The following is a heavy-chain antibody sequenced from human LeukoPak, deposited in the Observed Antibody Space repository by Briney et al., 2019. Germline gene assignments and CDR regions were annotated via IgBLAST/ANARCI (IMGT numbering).Heavy chain of an antibody. Sequence: GESLKISCNGSGYSFTSYWIGWVRQMPGKGLEWMGIIYPGDSDTRYSPSFQGQVTISADKSISTAYLQWSSLKASDTAMYYCARPASSGSYLGGFDYWGQGTLVTVSS. CDR3: ARPASSGSYLGGFDY. CDR2: IYPGDSDT. J-gene: IGHJ4*02. D-gene: IGHD3-10*01. V-gene: IGHV5-51*01. CDR1: GYSFTSYW.